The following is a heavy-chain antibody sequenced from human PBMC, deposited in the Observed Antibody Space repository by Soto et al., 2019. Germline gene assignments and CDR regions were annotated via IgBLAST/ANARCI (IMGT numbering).Heavy chain of an antibody. J-gene: IGHJ4*02. CDR3: ASYAAGTSDY. Sequence: QVQLVQSGAEVKKPGASVQVSCKASGYTFTGYYMHWVRQAPGQGLEWMGWINPNSCGTNYAQKFQGRVTMTRATSISTAYMELSRLRSDDTAVYYCASYAAGTSDYWGQGTLVTVSS. CDR1: GYTFTGYY. CDR2: INPNSCGT. D-gene: IGHD6-19*01. V-gene: IGHV1-2*02.